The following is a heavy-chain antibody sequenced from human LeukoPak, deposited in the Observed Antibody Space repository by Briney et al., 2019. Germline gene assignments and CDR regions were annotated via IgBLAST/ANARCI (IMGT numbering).Heavy chain of an antibody. J-gene: IGHJ3*02. CDR1: GGPISRSSSY. CDR3: ARGRSITLLRGVAMSDGFDI. D-gene: IGHD3-10*01. Sequence: PSETLSLTCAVSGGPISRSSSYWSWIRQPPGKGLQWVGSIYYSGSTYYSPSLKSRVTISVDTSKNQFSLRLSSVTASDTAVYYCARGRSITLLRGVAMSDGFDIWGQGAMVTVSS. V-gene: IGHV4-39*01. CDR2: IYYSGST.